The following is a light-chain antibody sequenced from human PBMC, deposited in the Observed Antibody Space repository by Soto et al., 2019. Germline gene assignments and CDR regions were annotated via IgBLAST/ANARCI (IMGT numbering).Light chain of an antibody. Sequence: QSALTQPASVSGSPGQSITISCTGTSSDVGSYNYVSWYQLHPGKVPKLIISEVNKRPSGVPDRFSGSKSGSTASLTVSGLQAEDEADYFCSSYAGSKNFILFGGGTKLTVL. CDR3: SSYAGSKNFIL. V-gene: IGLV2-8*01. CDR2: EVN. CDR1: SSDVGSYNY. J-gene: IGLJ2*01.